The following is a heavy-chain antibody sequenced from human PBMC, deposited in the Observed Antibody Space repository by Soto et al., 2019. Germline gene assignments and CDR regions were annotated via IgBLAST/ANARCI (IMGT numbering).Heavy chain of an antibody. CDR2: IKQDGSEK. CDR3: ARGSYCSGGSCYPVRWFDP. Sequence: GGSLRLSCAASGFTFSSYWMSWVRQAPGKGLEWVANIKQDGSEKYYVDSVKGRFTISRDSAKNSLYLQMNSLRAEDTAVYYCARGSYCSGGSCYPVRWFDPWGQGT. D-gene: IGHD2-15*01. J-gene: IGHJ5*02. CDR1: GFTFSSYW. V-gene: IGHV3-7*01.